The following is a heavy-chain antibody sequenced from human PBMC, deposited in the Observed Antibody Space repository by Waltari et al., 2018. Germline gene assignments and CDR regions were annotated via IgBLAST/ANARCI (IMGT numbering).Heavy chain of an antibody. V-gene: IGHV4-38-2*01. D-gene: IGHD3-22*01. J-gene: IGHJ4*02. CDR3: ARRGPYYYDSSGYYYGYYFDY. CDR1: GYSISRGYY. Sequence: QVQLQESGPGLVKPSETLSLTCAVSGYSISRGYYWGWIRQPPGKGLGWIGSIYHSGSTYYNPSFKRRVTISVDRSKNHCALRLSSVTAADTAVYYCARRGPYYYDSSGYYYGYYFDYWGQGTLVTVSS. CDR2: IYHSGST.